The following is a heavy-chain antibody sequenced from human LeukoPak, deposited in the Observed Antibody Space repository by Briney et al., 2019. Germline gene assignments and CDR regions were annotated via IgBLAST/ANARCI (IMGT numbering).Heavy chain of an antibody. D-gene: IGHD6-6*01. CDR1: GFTFSSYT. Sequence: GGSLRLSCAASGFTFSSYTMSWVRQAPGKGLEWVSAISGSGGSTYYADSVKGRFTISRDNSKNTLYLQMNCLRAEDTAVYYCAKVEAARPIPQYFQHWGQGTLVTVSS. V-gene: IGHV3-23*01. CDR2: ISGSGGST. CDR3: AKVEAARPIPQYFQH. J-gene: IGHJ1*01.